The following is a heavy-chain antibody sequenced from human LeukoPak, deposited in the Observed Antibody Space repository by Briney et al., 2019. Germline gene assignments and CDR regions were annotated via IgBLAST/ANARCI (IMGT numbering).Heavy chain of an antibody. CDR2: ISGSGGST. J-gene: IGHJ4*02. V-gene: IGHV3-23*01. Sequence: GGSLTLSCAASGFTFSSYAMSWVRQAPAKGLEWVSGISGSGGSTYYADSVKGRFTISRDNSKNTLYLQMNSLRAEDTAVYYCARDPFGEFYFDYCGQGTLVTVSS. CDR1: GFTFSSYA. CDR3: ARDPFGEFYFDY. D-gene: IGHD3-10*01.